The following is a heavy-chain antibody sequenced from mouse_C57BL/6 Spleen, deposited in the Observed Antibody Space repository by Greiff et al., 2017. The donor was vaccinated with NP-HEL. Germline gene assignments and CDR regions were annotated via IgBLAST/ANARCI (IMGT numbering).Heavy chain of an antibody. D-gene: IGHD4-1*01. V-gene: IGHV5-4*03. CDR1: GFTFSSYA. J-gene: IGHJ2*01. CDR3: ARVLTGFFDY. CDR2: ISDGGSYT. Sequence: DVKLVESGGGLVKPGGSLKLSCAASGFTFSSYAMSWVRQTPEKRLEWVATISDGGSYTYYPDNVKGRFTISRDNAKNNLYLQMSHLKSEDTAMYYCARVLTGFFDYWGQGTTLTVSS.